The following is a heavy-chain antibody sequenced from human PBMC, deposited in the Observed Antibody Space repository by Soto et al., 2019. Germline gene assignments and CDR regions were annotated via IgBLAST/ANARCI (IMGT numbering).Heavy chain of an antibody. D-gene: IGHD3-9*01. CDR3: ARLEGLATISYYFDF. CDR2: IYYCGNA. V-gene: IGHV4-39*01. CDR1: DDSINSDKYY. J-gene: IGHJ4*02. Sequence: QLQLQESGPGLVKPSETLSLTCSVSDDSINSDKYYWGWIRQPPGKGLEWIGSIYYCGNAYYNPSLQTGATISLDKSRSQSSLKLNSVTAADSAVYFCARLEGLATISYYFDFWGPGALVTVSS.